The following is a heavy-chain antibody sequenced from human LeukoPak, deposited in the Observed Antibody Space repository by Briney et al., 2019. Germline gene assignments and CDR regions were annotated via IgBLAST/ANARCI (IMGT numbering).Heavy chain of an antibody. CDR3: AGTVTTSDAFDI. V-gene: IGHV4-59*01. J-gene: IGHJ3*02. CDR2: IYYSGST. Sequence: SETLSLTCTVSGGSTSSYYWSWIRQPPGKGLEWIGYIYYSGSTNYNPSLKSRVTISVDTSKNQFSLKLSSVTAADTAVYYCAGTVTTSDAFDIWGQGTMVTVSS. D-gene: IGHD4-17*01. CDR1: GGSTSSYY.